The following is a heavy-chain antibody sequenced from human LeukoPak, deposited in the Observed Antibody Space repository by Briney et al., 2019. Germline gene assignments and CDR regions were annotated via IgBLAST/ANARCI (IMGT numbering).Heavy chain of an antibody. CDR3: AKDRVTTVTTFFSQFDY. CDR1: GFTSSNYA. Sequence: GGSLRLSCAASGFTSSNYAMHWVRQAPGKGLEWVSGITGSGDNTYYTGSLKGRFTISRDNSKNTLFLQMSSLRADDTAVYYCAKDRVTTVTTFFSQFDYWGQGTLVTVSS. V-gene: IGHV3-23*01. D-gene: IGHD4-11*01. CDR2: ITGSGDNT. J-gene: IGHJ4*02.